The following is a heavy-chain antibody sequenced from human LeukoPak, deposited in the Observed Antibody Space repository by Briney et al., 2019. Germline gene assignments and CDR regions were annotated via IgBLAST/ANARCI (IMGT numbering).Heavy chain of an antibody. V-gene: IGHV4-39*01. D-gene: IGHD3-22*01. Sequence: SETLSLTCTVSGYSISSSSYYWGWLRQPPGKGLEWIVSLYYTGSTYYKPSRKSQFTKTVDKDKSQFSLKLSSVTAADTAVYYCARYYYDSSRYYYPDYWRQGTLVTVSS. J-gene: IGHJ4*02. CDR3: ARYYYDSSRYYYPDY. CDR1: GYSISSSSYY. CDR2: LYYTGST.